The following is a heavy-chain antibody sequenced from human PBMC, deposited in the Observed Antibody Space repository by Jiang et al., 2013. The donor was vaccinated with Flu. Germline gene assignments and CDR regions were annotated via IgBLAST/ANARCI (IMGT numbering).Heavy chain of an antibody. V-gene: IGHV7-4-1*01. J-gene: IGHJ4*01. CDR1: TFTGYS. CDR3: ARDVRSGSYDY. D-gene: IGHD1-26*01. CDR2: INTNTGNP. Sequence: TFTGYSMNWMRQAPGQGLEWIGYINTNTGNPTYAQGFTGRFVFSLDTSVTTAYPQIYSLKAEDTAVYYCARDVRSGSYDYWGQGTLVTVSS.